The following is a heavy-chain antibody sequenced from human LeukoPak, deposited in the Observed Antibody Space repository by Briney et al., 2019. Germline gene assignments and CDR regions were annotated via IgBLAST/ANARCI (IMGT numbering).Heavy chain of an antibody. CDR1: GFTFSSYA. V-gene: IGHV3-23*01. CDR3: AKGEYQLLYPHLFDY. D-gene: IGHD2-2*02. J-gene: IGHJ4*02. CDR2: ISGSGGST. Sequence: GGSLRLSCAASGFTFSSYAMSWVRQAPGKGLEWVSAISGSGGSTYYADSVKGRFTISRDNSKNTLYLQMNSLRAEDTAVYYCAKGEYQLLYPHLFDYWGQGTLVTVSS.